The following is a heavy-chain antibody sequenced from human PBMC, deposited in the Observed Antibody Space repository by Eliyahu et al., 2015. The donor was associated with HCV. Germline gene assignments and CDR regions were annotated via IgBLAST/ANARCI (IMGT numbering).Heavy chain of an antibody. Sequence: EVQLVESGGGLVQSGGSLRLSCAAAGFTXSNYWMSWVRQAPGKGLGWVANINQDGSAKYFVDSVKGRFTISRDNTKSLYLQMNTLTAEDTAIYYCARDGDLTVTTGAFDIWGQGTLVTVSS. D-gene: IGHD4-17*01. CDR2: INQDGSAK. CDR1: GFTXSNYW. J-gene: IGHJ3*02. V-gene: IGHV3-7*03. CDR3: ARDGDLTVTTGAFDI.